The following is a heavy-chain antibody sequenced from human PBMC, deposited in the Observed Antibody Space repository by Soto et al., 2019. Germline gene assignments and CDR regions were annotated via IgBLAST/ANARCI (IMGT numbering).Heavy chain of an antibody. J-gene: IGHJ5*02. CDR1: GYTFTSYG. CDR3: ARDTYYYDSSGQGWFDP. V-gene: IGHV1-18*04. D-gene: IGHD3-22*01. Sequence: ASVKVSCKASGYTFTSYGISWVRQAPGQGLEWMGWISAYNGNTNYAQKLQGRVTMTTDTSTSTAYMELRSLRSDDTAVYYCARDTYYYDSSGQGWFDPWGQGTLVTVS. CDR2: ISAYNGNT.